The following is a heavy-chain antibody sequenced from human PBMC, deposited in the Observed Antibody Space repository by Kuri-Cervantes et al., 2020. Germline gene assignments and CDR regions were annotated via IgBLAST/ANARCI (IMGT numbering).Heavy chain of an antibody. Sequence: SETLSLTCTVSGGSISDSNYNWAWIRQPPGKGLEWIGSIYYSGSTYYNPSLRSRVSISVDTSKNQFSLQLSSVTAADTAVYYCARVALGGVFFEYWGQGTLVTVSS. CDR2: IYYSGST. CDR1: GGSISDSNYN. J-gene: IGHJ4*02. CDR3: ARVALGGVFFEY. D-gene: IGHD2-8*02. V-gene: IGHV4-39*07.